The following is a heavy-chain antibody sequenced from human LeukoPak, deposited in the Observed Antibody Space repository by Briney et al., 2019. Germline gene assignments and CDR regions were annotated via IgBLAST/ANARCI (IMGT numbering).Heavy chain of an antibody. CDR3: ASEYSGSLYY. CDR1: GFTFSTYW. Sequence: GGSLRLSCAASGFTFSTYWIHWVRQAPGKGLVWVSRIKSDGSSTGYADYVKGRFTVSRDNAKNTLYLQMNSLRAEDTAVYYCASEYSGSLYYWGQGTLVSVSS. J-gene: IGHJ4*02. V-gene: IGHV3-74*01. CDR2: IKSDGSST. D-gene: IGHD6-13*01.